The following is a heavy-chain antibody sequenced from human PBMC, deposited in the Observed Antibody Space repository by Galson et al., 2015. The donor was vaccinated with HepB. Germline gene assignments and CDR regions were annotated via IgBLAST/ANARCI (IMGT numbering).Heavy chain of an antibody. CDR2: IWYDGSNK. Sequence: SLRLSCAASGFTFSSYGMHWVRQAPGKGLEWVAVIWYDGSNKYYADSVRGRFTISRDNSKNTLYLQMNSLRSEDTAVYYCAREGCSGGSCDKGGGFDYWGQGTLVTVSS. CDR3: AREGCSGGSCDKGGGFDY. J-gene: IGHJ4*02. CDR1: GFTFSSYG. D-gene: IGHD2-15*01. V-gene: IGHV3-33*01.